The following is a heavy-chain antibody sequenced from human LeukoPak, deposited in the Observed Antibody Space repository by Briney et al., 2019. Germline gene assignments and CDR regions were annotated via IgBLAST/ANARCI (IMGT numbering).Heavy chain of an antibody. V-gene: IGHV4-61*02. J-gene: IGHJ5*01. CDR3: ARDSVSWFGFDS. CDR1: GDSISNGAYY. Sequence: PSETLSLTCTVSGDSISNGAYYWSWIRQPAGKGLEWIGRIYSNGNTNYKPSLKSRVTISLDTSKRQFSLQLTSVTAADTAMYYCARDSVSWFGFDSWGQGTLVTVSS. CDR2: IYSNGNT. D-gene: IGHD3-10*01.